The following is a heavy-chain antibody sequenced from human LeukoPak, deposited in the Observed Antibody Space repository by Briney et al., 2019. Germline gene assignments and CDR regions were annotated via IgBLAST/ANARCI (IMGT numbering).Heavy chain of an antibody. CDR1: GFTFSSYA. CDR2: ISGSGGST. V-gene: IGHV3-23*01. CDR3: ARDLSLSRRDGYNGGGGDY. Sequence: GGSLRLSCAASGFTFSSYAMSWVRQAPGKGLEWVSAISGSGGSTYYADSVKGRFTISRDNSKNTLYLQMNSLRAEDTAVYYCARDLSLSRRDGYNGGGGDYWGQGTLVTVSS. D-gene: IGHD5-24*01. J-gene: IGHJ4*02.